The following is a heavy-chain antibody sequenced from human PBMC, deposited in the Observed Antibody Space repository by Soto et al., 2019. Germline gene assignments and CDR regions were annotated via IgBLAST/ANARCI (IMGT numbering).Heavy chain of an antibody. V-gene: IGHV3-13*01. CDR2: IGTAGDT. D-gene: IGHD5-18*01. CDR3: ARQLWPSTGFDY. J-gene: IGHJ4*02. CDR1: GFTFSSYD. Sequence: EVQLVESGGGLVQPGGSLRLSCAASGFTFSSYDMHWVRQATGKGLEWVSAIGTAGDTYYPGSVKGRFTISRENAKNSLYRQMNSLRAGDTAVYYCARQLWPSTGFDYWGQGTLVTVSS.